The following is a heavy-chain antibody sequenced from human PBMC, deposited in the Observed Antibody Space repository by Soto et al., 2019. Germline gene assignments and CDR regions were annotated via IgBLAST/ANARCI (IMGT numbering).Heavy chain of an antibody. CDR1: GFTFSSYA. CDR2: IRSKGNSYAT. J-gene: IGHJ3*02. Sequence: EVQLLESGGGLVQPGGSLRLSCAASGFTFSSYAMSWVRQAPGKGLEWVGRIRSKGNSYATAYAASVKGRFTISRDDSKNTAYLQMNSLKTEDTAVYYCTRLLSDAFDIWGQGTMVTVSS. CDR3: TRLLSDAFDI. V-gene: IGHV3-73*01.